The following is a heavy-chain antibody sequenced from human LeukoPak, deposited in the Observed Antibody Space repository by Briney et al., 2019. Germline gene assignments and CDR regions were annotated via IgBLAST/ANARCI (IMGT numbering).Heavy chain of an antibody. CDR2: MNPNSGNT. CDR1: GYTFTSYD. V-gene: IGHV1-8*01. Sequence: ASVKVSCKSSGYTFTSYDINWVRQATGQWLEWMGWMNPNSGNTGYAQKFQGRVTMTRNTSISTAYMELSSLKSEDTAVYYCARGPLAVDDYWDQGALVTVSS. CDR3: ARGPLAVDDY. D-gene: IGHD6-19*01. J-gene: IGHJ4*02.